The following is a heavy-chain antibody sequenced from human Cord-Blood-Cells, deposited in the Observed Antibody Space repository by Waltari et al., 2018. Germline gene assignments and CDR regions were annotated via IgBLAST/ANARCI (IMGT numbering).Heavy chain of an antibody. Sequence: QVQLQESGPGLVKPSETLSLTCAVSGYSISSGYYWGWIRQPPGKGLGWMGRSYHSGSTYNNPSLKSRVTISVDTSKNQFSLKLSSVTAADTAVYYCAGASSGSYYKGYYYGMDVWGQGTTVTVSS. D-gene: IGHD3-10*01. CDR2: SYHSGST. J-gene: IGHJ6*02. CDR3: AGASSGSYYKGYYYGMDV. CDR1: GYSISSGYY. V-gene: IGHV4-38-2*01.